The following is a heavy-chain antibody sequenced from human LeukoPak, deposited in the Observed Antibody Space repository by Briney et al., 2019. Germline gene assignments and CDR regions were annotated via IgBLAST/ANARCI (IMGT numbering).Heavy chain of an antibody. D-gene: IGHD5-12*01. CDR3: ARGDDYKSTLFDY. CDR1: GASISRYF. V-gene: IGHV4-59*01. J-gene: IGHJ4*02. Sequence: SETLSLTCTVSGASISRYFWNWIRQPPGKELEWIGYISSGGSTNYNPPLKSRVTITIDMSKNQFSLKLTSATAADTAVYYCARGDDYKSTLFDYWGQGTLVTVSS. CDR2: ISSGGST.